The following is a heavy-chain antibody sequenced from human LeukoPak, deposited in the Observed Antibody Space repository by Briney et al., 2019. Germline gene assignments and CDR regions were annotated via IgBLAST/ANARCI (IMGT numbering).Heavy chain of an antibody. J-gene: IGHJ6*04. D-gene: IGHD3-16*01. Sequence: SETLSITCTVSGDSINRNYWSCIRQPPGKGLEWIGYIYYSGSTNYNPSLKSRVTISVYTSKNQFSLKLSSVTEADTAVYYCAREGGKAPYYYGVYVWGKGTTVTVSS. V-gene: IGHV4-59*01. CDR2: IYYSGST. CDR1: GDSINRNY. CDR3: AREGGKAPYYYGVYV.